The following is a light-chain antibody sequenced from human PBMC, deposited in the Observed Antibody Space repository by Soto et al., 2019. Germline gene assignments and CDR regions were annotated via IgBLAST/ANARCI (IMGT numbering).Light chain of an antibody. CDR1: SSDVGVYNY. CDR2: DVS. J-gene: IGLJ1*01. CDR3: CSYAGSYTFV. V-gene: IGLV2-11*01. Sequence: QSVLTQPRSVSGSPGQSVTISCTGTSSDVGVYNYVSWYQQYPGKAPKIMIYDVSKRPSGVPDRFSGSKSDNTASLTISGLQAEDEADYYCCSYAGSYTFVFGIGTKVP.